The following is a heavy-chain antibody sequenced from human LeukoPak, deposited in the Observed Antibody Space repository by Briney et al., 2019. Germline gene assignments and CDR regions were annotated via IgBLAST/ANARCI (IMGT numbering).Heavy chain of an antibody. D-gene: IGHD3-10*01. Sequence: PSETLSLTCAVSGYSISSGYYWGWTRQPPGKGLEWIGSIYHSGSTYYNPSLKSRVTISVDTSKNQFSLKLSSATAADTAVYYCAINYYGSGSYYNGYMDVWGKGTTVTVPS. CDR3: AINYYGSGSYYNGYMDV. CDR2: IYHSGST. CDR1: GYSISSGYY. J-gene: IGHJ6*03. V-gene: IGHV4-38-2*01.